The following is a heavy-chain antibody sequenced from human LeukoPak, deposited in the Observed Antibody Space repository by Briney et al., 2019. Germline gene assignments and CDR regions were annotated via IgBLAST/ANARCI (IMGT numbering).Heavy chain of an antibody. V-gene: IGHV4-34*01. CDR3: ARGFFEFDP. CDR2: INHSGST. Sequence: SETLSLTCAVYGVSFSGYYWSWIRQPPGKGLEWIREINHSGSTNYNPSLKSRVTISVDTSKNQFSLKLSSVTAADTAVYYCARGFFEFDPWGQGTLVTVSS. D-gene: IGHD3-3*01. CDR1: GVSFSGYY. J-gene: IGHJ5*02.